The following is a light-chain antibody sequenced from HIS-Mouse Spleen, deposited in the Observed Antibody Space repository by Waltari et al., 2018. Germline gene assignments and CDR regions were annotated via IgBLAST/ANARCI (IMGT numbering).Light chain of an antibody. CDR1: SLRSYY. CDR2: GKN. CDR3: NSRDSSGNHVV. Sequence: SSELTQDPAVSVALGQTVRLTCQVDSLRSYYASWYQQKPGQAPVLVIYGKNNRPSGITDRFSGSSSGNTASLTITGAQAEDEADYYCNSRDSSGNHVVFGGGTKLTVL. V-gene: IGLV3-19*01. J-gene: IGLJ2*01.